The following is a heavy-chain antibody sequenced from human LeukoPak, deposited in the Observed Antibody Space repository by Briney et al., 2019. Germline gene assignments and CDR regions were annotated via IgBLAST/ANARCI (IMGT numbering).Heavy chain of an antibody. J-gene: IGHJ4*02. Sequence: GGSLRLSCAASGFTFRSYGMSWVRQAPGKGLEWVAVISYDGSNKYYVDSVKGRFTISRDNSKNTLYLHMSSLRAEDTAVYYCAREVRGHCYFDYWGQGTLVTVSS. CDR3: AREVRGHCYFDY. CDR1: GFTFRSYG. V-gene: IGHV3-30*03. CDR2: ISYDGSNK.